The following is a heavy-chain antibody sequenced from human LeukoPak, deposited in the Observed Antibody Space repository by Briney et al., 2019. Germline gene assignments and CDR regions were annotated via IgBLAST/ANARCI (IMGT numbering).Heavy chain of an antibody. Sequence: GGSLRLSCAASGFTFSSYAMGWVSQAGGEGLGWVAVISYDGSNKYYADSVNGRFTNSRDNSKNTLYLQMNSLRAEDTAVYYCARDQDSGSHMYTWFDPWGQGTLVTVSS. J-gene: IGHJ5*02. D-gene: IGHD1-26*01. V-gene: IGHV3-30*04. CDR2: ISYDGSNK. CDR1: GFTFSSYA. CDR3: ARDQDSGSHMYTWFDP.